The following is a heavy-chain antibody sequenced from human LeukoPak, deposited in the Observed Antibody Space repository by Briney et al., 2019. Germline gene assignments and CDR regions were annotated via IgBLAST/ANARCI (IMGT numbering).Heavy chain of an antibody. J-gene: IGHJ4*02. CDR3: ARGVILDY. CDR1: GYSISSGYY. V-gene: IGHV4-38-2*01. CDR2: IYHSGST. D-gene: IGHD3-16*02. Sequence: SETLSLTCAVSGYSISSGYYWGWIRQPPGKGLEWIGSIYHSGSTYCNPSLKSRVTISVDTSKNQFSLKLSSVTAADTAVYYCARGVILDYWGQGTLVTVSS.